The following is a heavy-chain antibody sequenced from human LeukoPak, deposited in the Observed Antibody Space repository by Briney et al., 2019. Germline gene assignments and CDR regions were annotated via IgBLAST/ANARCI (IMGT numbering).Heavy chain of an antibody. CDR3: AKDTRSGWYSGGLGS. J-gene: IGHJ5*02. D-gene: IGHD6-19*01. Sequence: PGGSLRLSCAASGFTFSSYSMNWVRQAPGKGLEWVSYISSSSSTIYYADSVKGRFTISRDNAKNSLYLQMNSLRSEDTALYYCAKDTRSGWYSGGLGSWGQGTLVTVSS. CDR2: ISSSSSTI. CDR1: GFTFSSYS. V-gene: IGHV3-48*01.